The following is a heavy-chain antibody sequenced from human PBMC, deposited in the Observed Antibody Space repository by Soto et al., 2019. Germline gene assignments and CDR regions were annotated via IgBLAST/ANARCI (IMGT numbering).Heavy chain of an antibody. D-gene: IGHD2-2*01. CDR2: INPNSGGT. CDR1: GYTFTGYY. CDR3: ARKGMGSQLRKPAYGMDV. Sequence: ASVKVSCKASGYTFTGYYMHWVRQAPGQGLEWMGWINPNSGGTNYAQKFQGWVTMTRDTSISTAYMELSRLRSDDTAVYYCARKGMGSQLRKPAYGMDVWGQGTTVTVSS. J-gene: IGHJ6*02. V-gene: IGHV1-2*04.